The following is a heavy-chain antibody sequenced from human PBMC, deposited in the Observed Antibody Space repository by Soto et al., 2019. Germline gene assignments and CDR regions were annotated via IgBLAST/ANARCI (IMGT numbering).Heavy chain of an antibody. CDR1: GGSISSGGYY. CDR3: ARDRLYDSSGNNWFDP. V-gene: IGHV4-30-2*01. Sequence: TLSLTCTVSGGSISSGGYYWSWIRQHPGKGLEWIGYIYHSGSTYYNPSLKSRVTISVDRSKNQFSLKLSSVTAADTAVYYCARDRLYDSSGNNWFDPWGQGTLVTVSS. CDR2: IYHSGST. J-gene: IGHJ5*02. D-gene: IGHD3-22*01.